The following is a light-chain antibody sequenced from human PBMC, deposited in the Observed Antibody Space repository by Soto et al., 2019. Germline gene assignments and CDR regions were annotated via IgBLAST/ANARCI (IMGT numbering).Light chain of an antibody. V-gene: IGKV4-1*01. J-gene: IGKJ1*01. CDR1: QSVLYSSNNKNY. CDR3: QQYFSTRT. Sequence: DIVMTQSPDSLAVSLGERATINCKSSQSVLYSSNNKNYLAWYQQKPGQPPKLLIYWASTRASGVPDRFIGSVSGRDFTLTISSLQAEDVAVYYCQQYFSTRTFGQGTTVEVK. CDR2: WAS.